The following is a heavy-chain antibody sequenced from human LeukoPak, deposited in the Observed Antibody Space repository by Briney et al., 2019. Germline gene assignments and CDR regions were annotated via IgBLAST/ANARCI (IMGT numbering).Heavy chain of an antibody. V-gene: IGHV4-61*05. CDR2: IYTSGST. Sequence: PSETLSLTCTVSGGSISSSSYYWGWIRQPPGKGLEWIGRIYTSGSTNYNPSLKSRVTMSVDTSKNQFSLKLSSVTAADTAVYYCARWVMVSGSAEGSSDAFDIWGQGTMVTVSS. D-gene: IGHD3/OR15-3a*01. CDR1: GGSISSSSYY. CDR3: ARWVMVSGSAEGSSDAFDI. J-gene: IGHJ3*02.